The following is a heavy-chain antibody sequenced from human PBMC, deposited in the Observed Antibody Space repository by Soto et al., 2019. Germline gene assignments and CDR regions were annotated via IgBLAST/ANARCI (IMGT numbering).Heavy chain of an antibody. CDR2: IRSKAYGGTT. D-gene: IGHD3-22*01. V-gene: IGHV3-49*04. CDR1: GFTFGDYA. CDR3: TRDGHYYDSSGYYPSDAFDI. Sequence: SLRLSCTASGFTFGDYAMSWVRQAPGKGLEWVGFIRSKAYGGTTEYAASVKGRFTISRDDSKSIAYLQMNSLKTEDTAVYYCTRDGHYYDSSGYYPSDAFDIWGQGTMVTVSS. J-gene: IGHJ3*02.